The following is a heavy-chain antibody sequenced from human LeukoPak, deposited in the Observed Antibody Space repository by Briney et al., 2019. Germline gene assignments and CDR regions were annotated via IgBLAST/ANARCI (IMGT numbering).Heavy chain of an antibody. CDR1: GFTVSSNY. Sequence: GESLRLSCAASGFTVSSNYMSWVRQAPGKGLEWVSVIYSGGSTYYADSVKGRFTISRDNSKNTLYLQMNSLRAEDTAVYYCAMPSYYYGMDVWGQGTTVTVSS. CDR2: IYSGGST. V-gene: IGHV3-53*01. J-gene: IGHJ6*02. CDR3: AMPSYYYGMDV.